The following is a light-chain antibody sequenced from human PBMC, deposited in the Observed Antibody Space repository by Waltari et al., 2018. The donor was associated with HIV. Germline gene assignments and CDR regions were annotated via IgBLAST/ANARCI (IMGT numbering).Light chain of an antibody. V-gene: IGLV3-21*02. CDR2: DAS. Sequence: SYVLTQQPSVSVAPGQTGRITREGNNIGRQSVHWYQQRPGQAPAPVVHDASDRPSGIPERCSGSNAGNAATLTISRVEAGDDADYYCQVWHSNSDHVVFGGVTKLTVL. J-gene: IGLJ2*01. CDR3: QVWHSNSDHVV. CDR1: NIGRQS.